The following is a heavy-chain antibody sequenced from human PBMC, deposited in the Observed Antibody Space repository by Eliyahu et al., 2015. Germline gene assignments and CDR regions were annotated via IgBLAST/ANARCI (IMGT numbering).Heavy chain of an antibody. Sequence: QVQLQESGPGLVXPSETLSLTCTVSGGSISPYYWSWIRXXPGKGLEXIGYIXYRGTTNYKPSLKSRVTISVDMSKNQVSLKLSSVTAADTAVYYCARELGRGEGHWGQGTLVTVSS. CDR3: ARELGRGEGH. D-gene: IGHD7-27*01. J-gene: IGHJ4*02. CDR1: GGSISPYY. CDR2: IXYRGTT. V-gene: IGHV4-59*01.